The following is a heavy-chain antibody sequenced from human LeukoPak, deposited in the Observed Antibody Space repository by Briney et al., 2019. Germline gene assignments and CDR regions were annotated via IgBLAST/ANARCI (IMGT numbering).Heavy chain of an antibody. Sequence: PSETLSLTCTVSGRSISSYYWSWIRQPPGKGLEWIGYIYYSGSTNYNPSLKSRVTISVDTSKNQFSLKLSSVTAADTAVYYCARGGGCGGDCDAFDIWGQGTMVTVSS. CDR3: ARGGGCGGDCDAFDI. CDR1: GRSISSYY. J-gene: IGHJ3*02. CDR2: IYYSGST. D-gene: IGHD2-21*02. V-gene: IGHV4-59*01.